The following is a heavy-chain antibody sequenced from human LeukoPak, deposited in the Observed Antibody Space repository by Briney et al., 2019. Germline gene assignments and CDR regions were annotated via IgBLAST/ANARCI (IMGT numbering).Heavy chain of an antibody. Sequence: PSETLSLTCAVSGGSFSGYYWSWIRQPPGKGLGWIGEINHSGSTNYNPSLKSRVTISVDTSKNQFSLKLSSVTAADTAVYYCARGGFTIFGVVIGRAFDFWGQGTLVTVSS. CDR3: ARGGFTIFGVVIGRAFDF. D-gene: IGHD3-3*01. CDR1: GGSFSGYY. J-gene: IGHJ4*02. V-gene: IGHV4-34*01. CDR2: INHSGST.